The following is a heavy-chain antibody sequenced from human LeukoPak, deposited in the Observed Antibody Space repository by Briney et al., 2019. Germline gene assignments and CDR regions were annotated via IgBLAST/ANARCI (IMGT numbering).Heavy chain of an antibody. CDR2: ISGSGSGGST. CDR1: GFTFSSYA. CDR3: AKVMPWSGLDDY. Sequence: AGGSLRLSCAASGFTFSSYAMSWVRQAPWKELEWVSGISGSGSGGSTYYADSVKGRFTISRDNSKNTLYLQMNSLRAEDTAVYYCAKVMPWSGLDDYWGQGTLVTVSS. V-gene: IGHV3-23*01. J-gene: IGHJ4*02. D-gene: IGHD3-10*01.